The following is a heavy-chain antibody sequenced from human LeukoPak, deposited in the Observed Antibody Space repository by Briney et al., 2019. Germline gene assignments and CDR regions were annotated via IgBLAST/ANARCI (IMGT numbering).Heavy chain of an antibody. CDR3: AREEGGGSYSYYYYYYGMDV. CDR2: ISSSSSTI. V-gene: IGHV3-48*01. CDR1: GFTFGSYS. J-gene: IGHJ6*02. Sequence: GGSLRLSCAASGFTFGSYSMNWVRQAPGKGLEWVSYISSSSSTIYYADSVKGRFTISRDNAKNSLYLQMNSLRAEDTAVYYCAREEGGGSYSYYYYYYGMDVWGQGTTVTVSS. D-gene: IGHD1-26*01.